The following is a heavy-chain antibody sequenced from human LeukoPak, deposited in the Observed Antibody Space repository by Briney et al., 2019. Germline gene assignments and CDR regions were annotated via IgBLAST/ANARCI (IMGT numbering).Heavy chain of an antibody. J-gene: IGHJ4*02. CDR2: ISYDGSNK. D-gene: IGHD2-21*01. V-gene: IGHV3-30-3*01. CDR3: ARDRVIYFDY. CDR1: GFTFSRFA. Sequence: PGGSLRLSCAASGFTFSRFAIHWVRQAPGKGLEWVAVISYDGSNKYYADSVKGRFTISRDNSKNTLYLQMNSLRAEDTAVYYCARDRVIYFDYWGQGTLVTVSS.